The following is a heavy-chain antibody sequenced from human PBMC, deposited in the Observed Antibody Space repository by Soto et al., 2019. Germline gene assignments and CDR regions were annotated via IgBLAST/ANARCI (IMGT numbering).Heavy chain of an antibody. Sequence: QVQLVQSGAEVKKPGASVKVSCKASGYTFSTYVMHWVRQAPGQRLEWMGWINAGNDNTKFSQKFQGRATITRDTSASTVYMEVSSLSSEDTAVYYCARVGQYYYGMDVWGKGTTVTVSS. J-gene: IGHJ6*04. CDR1: GYTFSTYV. CDR2: INAGNDNT. V-gene: IGHV1-3*01. CDR3: ARVGQYYYGMDV. D-gene: IGHD4-4*01.